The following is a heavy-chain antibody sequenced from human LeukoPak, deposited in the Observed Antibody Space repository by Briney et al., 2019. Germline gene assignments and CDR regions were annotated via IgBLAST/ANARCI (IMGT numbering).Heavy chain of an antibody. CDR2: IYYVGGA. CDR3: ARGDGGKPMGF. V-gene: IGHV4-39*07. CDR1: GGSISSYY. Sequence: PSETLSLTCTVSGGSISSYYWSWMRQPPGKGPEWVGTIYYVGGAFYNPSLRSRLTISMDTSRNQFSLRLSSMTAADTAVYYCARGDGGKPMGFWGQGTLVAVSS. J-gene: IGHJ4*02. D-gene: IGHD4-23*01.